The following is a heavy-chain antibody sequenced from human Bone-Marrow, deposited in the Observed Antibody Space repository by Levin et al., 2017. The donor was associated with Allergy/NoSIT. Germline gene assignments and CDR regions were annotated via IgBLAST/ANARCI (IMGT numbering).Heavy chain of an antibody. D-gene: IGHD3-10*01. J-gene: IGHJ4*02. Sequence: GESLKISCAASGFTFSSYAMHWVRQAPGKGLEWVAVISYDGSDKYYADSVKGRFTLSRDNFKNTVYLQANSLRADDTAVYYCARGGLSVSGTYGEYWGQGTLVNVSS. CDR3: ARGGLSVSGTYGEY. CDR1: GFTFSSYA. V-gene: IGHV3-30-3*01. CDR2: ISYDGSDK.